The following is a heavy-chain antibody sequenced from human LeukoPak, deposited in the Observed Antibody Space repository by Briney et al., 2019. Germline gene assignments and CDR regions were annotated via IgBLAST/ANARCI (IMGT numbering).Heavy chain of an antibody. D-gene: IGHD3-16*02. CDR2: IYTSGST. CDR1: GGSISSYY. Sequence: PSETLSLTCTVSGGSISSYYWSWIRQPAGKGLEWIGRIYTSGSTNYNPSLKSRVTMSVDTSKNQFSLKLSSVTAADTAVYYCARGRYDYVWGSYRINWFDPWGQGTLVTVSS. J-gene: IGHJ5*02. V-gene: IGHV4-4*07. CDR3: ARGRYDYVWGSYRINWFDP.